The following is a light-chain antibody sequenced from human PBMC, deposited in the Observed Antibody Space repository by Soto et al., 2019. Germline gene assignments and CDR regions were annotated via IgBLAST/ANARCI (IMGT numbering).Light chain of an antibody. Sequence: QSALTQPASVSGSPGQSITISCTGTSSDIGSYNLVSWYQHLPGKAPKLIIYEGTKRSSGVSNRFSGSKSGNTASLTISGLHAEDAADYYCCAYAGSATFVVFGGGTKVTVL. CDR1: SSDIGSYNL. J-gene: IGLJ3*02. CDR2: EGT. V-gene: IGLV2-23*03. CDR3: CAYAGSATFVV.